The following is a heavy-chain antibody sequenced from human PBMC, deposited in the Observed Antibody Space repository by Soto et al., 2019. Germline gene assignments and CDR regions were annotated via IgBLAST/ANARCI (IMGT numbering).Heavy chain of an antibody. CDR1: GFTFRGYA. V-gene: IGHV3-23*01. CDR3: AKAYGASHSPFDC. CDR2: ISGSGDGT. Sequence: EEQLLESGGGLAQPGGSLRLSCAASGFTFRGYAMSWVRQAPGKGPEWVSGISGSGDGTYHAKSVKGRFIISRDNSKNTLYLEINSRRAEATAVYYCAKAYGASHSPFDCWGQGTLVAVSS. D-gene: IGHD2-21*01. J-gene: IGHJ4*02.